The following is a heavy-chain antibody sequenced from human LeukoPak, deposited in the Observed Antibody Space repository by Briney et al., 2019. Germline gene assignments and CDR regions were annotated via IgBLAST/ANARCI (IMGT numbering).Heavy chain of an antibody. J-gene: IGHJ1*01. CDR1: GGSFSGYY. Sequence: PSETLSLTCAVYGGSFSGYYWSWIRQPPGKGLEWIGEVNHSGSTNYNPSLKSRVTISVDTSKNQFSLKLSSVTAADTAVYYCARAMIPPFGYCSGGSCHSPFQHWGQGTLVTVSS. D-gene: IGHD2-15*01. CDR2: VNHSGST. V-gene: IGHV4-34*01. CDR3: ARAMIPPFGYCSGGSCHSPFQH.